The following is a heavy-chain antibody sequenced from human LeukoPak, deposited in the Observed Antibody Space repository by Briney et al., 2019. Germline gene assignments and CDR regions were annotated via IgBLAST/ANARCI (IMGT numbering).Heavy chain of an antibody. V-gene: IGHV3-9*01. J-gene: IGHJ4*02. D-gene: IGHD3-22*01. CDR2: ISWNSGSI. CDR3: AKDTTYYYDSSGSFDY. Sequence: GRSLRLSCAASGFTFDDYAMHWVRQAPGKGLEWVSGISWNSGSIGYADSVKGRFTISRDNAKNSLYLQMNSLRAEDTALYYCAKDTTYYYDSSGSFDYWGQGTLVTVSS. CDR1: GFTFDDYA.